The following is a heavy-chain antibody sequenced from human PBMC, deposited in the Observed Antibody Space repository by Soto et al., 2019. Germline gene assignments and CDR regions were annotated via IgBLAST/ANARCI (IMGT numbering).Heavy chain of an antibody. V-gene: IGHV5-10-1*01. Sequence: PGESLKISCKGSGYSFTSYWISWVRQMPGKGLEWMGRIDPSDSYTNYSPSFQGHVTISADKSISTAYLQWSSLKASDTAMYYCARIRKYYDSSGYYPDAFDIWGQGTMVTVSS. CDR1: GYSFTSYW. D-gene: IGHD3-22*01. J-gene: IGHJ3*02. CDR3: ARIRKYYDSSGYYPDAFDI. CDR2: IDPSDSYT.